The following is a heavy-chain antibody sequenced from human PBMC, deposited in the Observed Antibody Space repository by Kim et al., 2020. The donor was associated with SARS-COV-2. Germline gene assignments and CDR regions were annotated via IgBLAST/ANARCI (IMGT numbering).Heavy chain of an antibody. D-gene: IGHD2-21*02. CDR1: GFTFSSYA. CDR3: AKDQVVTAIQGRYGY. J-gene: IGHJ4*02. Sequence: GGSLRLSCAASGFTFSSYAMTWFRQAPGKGLEWVSAISAGGGSSYYADSVKGRFTISRDNSRNTLYLQMNSLRAVDTAVYYCAKDQVVTAIQGRYGYWGQGTLVTVSS. CDR2: ISAGGGSS. V-gene: IGHV3-23*01.